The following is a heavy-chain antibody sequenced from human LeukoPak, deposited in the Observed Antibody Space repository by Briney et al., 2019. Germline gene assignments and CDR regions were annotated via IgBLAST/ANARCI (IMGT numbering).Heavy chain of an antibody. J-gene: IGHJ4*02. D-gene: IGHD3-3*01. CDR1: GFMFSNYE. Sequence: PGGSLRLSCAASGFMFSNYEMNWVRQAPGKGLEWVSYMSSSGRTIYYADSVKGRFTISRDNVKNSLYLQMNSLRAEDTAVYYCATGVGAGYWGQGTLVTVSS. V-gene: IGHV3-48*03. CDR2: MSSSGRTI. CDR3: ATGVGAGY.